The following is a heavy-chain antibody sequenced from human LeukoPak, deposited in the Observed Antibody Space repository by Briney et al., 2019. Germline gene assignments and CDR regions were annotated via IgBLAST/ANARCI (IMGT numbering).Heavy chain of an antibody. J-gene: IGHJ4*02. CDR3: AREERDGYNFDY. V-gene: IGHV3-21*01. CDR1: GFTFSSYS. D-gene: IGHD5-24*01. Sequence: PGGSLRLSCAASGFTFSSYSMNWVRQAPGKGLEWVSSISSSSSYIYYADSVKGRFTISRDNAKNSLYLQMNSLRAEDTAVYYCAREERDGYNFDYWGQGTLVTVSS. CDR2: ISSSSSYI.